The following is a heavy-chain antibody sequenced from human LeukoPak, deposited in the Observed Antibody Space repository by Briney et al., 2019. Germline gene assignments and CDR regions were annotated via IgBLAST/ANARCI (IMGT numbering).Heavy chain of an antibody. CDR2: MNPNSGNT. J-gene: IGHJ3*02. D-gene: IGHD6-19*01. CDR1: GYTFTGYD. V-gene: IGHV1-8*03. Sequence: ASVKVSCKASGYTFTGYDINWVRQATGQGLEWMGWMNPNSGNTGYAQKFQGRVTITRNTSISTAYMELSSLRSEDTAVYYCARSQPDSSGWYIAFDIWGQGTMVTVSS. CDR3: ARSQPDSSGWYIAFDI.